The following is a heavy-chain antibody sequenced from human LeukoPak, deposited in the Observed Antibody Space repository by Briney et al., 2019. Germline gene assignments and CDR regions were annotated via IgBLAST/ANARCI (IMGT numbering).Heavy chain of an antibody. Sequence: PSETLSLTCTVSGGSISSSSYYWGWIRQPPGKGLEWIGGIYYSGSTYYNPSLKSRVTISVDTSKNQFSLKLSSVTAADTAVYYCARHLQDIVVVPASAGWLDPWGQGTLVTVSS. CDR2: IYYSGST. CDR3: ARHLQDIVVVPASAGWLDP. CDR1: GGSISSSSYY. J-gene: IGHJ5*02. D-gene: IGHD2-2*01. V-gene: IGHV4-39*01.